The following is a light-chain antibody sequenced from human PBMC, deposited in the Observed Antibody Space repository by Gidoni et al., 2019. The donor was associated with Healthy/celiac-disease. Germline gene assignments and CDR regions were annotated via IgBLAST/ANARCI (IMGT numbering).Light chain of an antibody. V-gene: IGKV3-20*01. CDR3: QQYGSSPGVT. J-gene: IGKJ4*01. CDR1: QSVSSSY. Sequence: EIVLTQSPGTLSLPPGERATLSCRASQSVSSSYLAWYQQKPGQAPRLLIYGASSRATGIPDRFSGSGSGTDFTLTISRLEPEDFAVYYCQQYGSSPGVTFGGGTQVEIK. CDR2: GAS.